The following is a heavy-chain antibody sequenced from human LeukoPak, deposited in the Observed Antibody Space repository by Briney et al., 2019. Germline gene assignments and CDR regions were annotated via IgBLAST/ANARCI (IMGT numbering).Heavy chain of an antibody. Sequence: ASVKVSRKASGYTFTSYGISWVRQAPGQGLEWMGWISAYNGNTNYAQKLQGRVTMTTDTSTSTAYMELRSLRSDDTAVYYCARGHSCTIFGVVIEWDNWFDPWGQGTLVTVSS. J-gene: IGHJ5*02. D-gene: IGHD3-3*01. CDR3: ARGHSCTIFGVVIEWDNWFDP. V-gene: IGHV1-18*01. CDR2: ISAYNGNT. CDR1: GYTFTSYG.